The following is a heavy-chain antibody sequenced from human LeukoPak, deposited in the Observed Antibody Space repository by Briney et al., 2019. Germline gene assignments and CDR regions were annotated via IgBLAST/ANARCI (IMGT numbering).Heavy chain of an antibody. V-gene: IGHV4-61*01. CDR3: ARDPAYQLLLGGFDP. Sequence: SETLSLTCTVSGGSISSSSYYWSCIRQPPGKGLEWIGYIYYSGSTNYNPSLKSRVTISVDTSKNQFSLKLSSVTAADTAVYYCARDPAYQLLLGGFDPWGQGTLVTVSS. CDR2: IYYSGST. CDR1: GGSISSSSYY. D-gene: IGHD2-2*01. J-gene: IGHJ5*02.